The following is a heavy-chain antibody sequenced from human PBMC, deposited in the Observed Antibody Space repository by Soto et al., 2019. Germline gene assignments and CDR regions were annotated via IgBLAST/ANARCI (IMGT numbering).Heavy chain of an antibody. CDR1: GYTFTSYG. CDR2: ISAYNGNT. V-gene: IGHV1-18*04. J-gene: IGHJ4*02. D-gene: IGHD3-3*01. Sequence: GASVKISCKASGYTFTSYGISWVRQAPGQGLEWMGWISAYNGNTNYAQKLQGRVTMTTDTSTSTADMELRSLRSDDTAVSYCASISDFWSVSDYWGQGTLVTVSS. CDR3: ASISDFWSVSDY.